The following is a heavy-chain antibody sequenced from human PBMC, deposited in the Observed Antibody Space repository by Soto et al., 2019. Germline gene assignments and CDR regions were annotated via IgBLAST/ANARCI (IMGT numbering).Heavy chain of an antibody. CDR3: ARDIAGKGGYYYYGMDV. CDR1: GGSISSYY. CDR2: IYYSGST. V-gene: IGHV4-59*01. J-gene: IGHJ6*02. D-gene: IGHD3-10*01. Sequence: SETLSLTCTVSGGSISSYYWSWIRQPPGKGLEWIGYIYYSGSTNYNPSLKSRVTISVDTSKNQFSLKLSSVTAADTAVYYCARDIAGKGGYYYYGMDVWGQGTTVTSP.